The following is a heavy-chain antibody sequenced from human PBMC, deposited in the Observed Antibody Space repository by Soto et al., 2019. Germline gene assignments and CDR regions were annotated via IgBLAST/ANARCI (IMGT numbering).Heavy chain of an antibody. Sequence: TVVSLRLSWATSECTFSDYGMSRVRQAPGKWPEWVASIKQDGSQQDYDDSVKGRFTISRDNAKNSVYLQVNRLRVEDTAVYYCARDSLVMGYYFDFWGQGTQVTVSS. CDR2: IKQDGSQQ. CDR3: ARDSLVMGYYFDF. J-gene: IGHJ4*02. CDR1: ECTFSDYG. D-gene: IGHD3-9*01. V-gene: IGHV3-7*03.